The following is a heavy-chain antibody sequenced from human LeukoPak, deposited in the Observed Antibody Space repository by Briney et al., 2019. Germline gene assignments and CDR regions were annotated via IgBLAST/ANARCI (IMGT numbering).Heavy chain of an antibody. J-gene: IGHJ4*02. Sequence: TTSGTLSLTCPVCGRSINSLDLWSWVRQPPGRGLEWIGGMYLSGTTHSNPSVKSRVTISIDKSKNQFFLNLSSVTAADTAVYYCAGLVGRYSSGLYYYYFDYWGQGTLVTVSS. V-gene: IGHV4-4*02. CDR2: MYLSGTT. CDR1: GRSINSLDL. D-gene: IGHD3-22*01. CDR3: AGLVGRYSSGLYYYYFDY.